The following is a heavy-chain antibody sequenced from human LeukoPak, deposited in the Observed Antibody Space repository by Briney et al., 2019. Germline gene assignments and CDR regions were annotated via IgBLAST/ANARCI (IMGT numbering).Heavy chain of an antibody. CDR2: IYSGGGT. D-gene: IGHD3-10*02. J-gene: IGHJ5*02. Sequence: GGSLRLSCAASGFTVSGNYMSWVRQAPGKGLEWVSVIYSGGGTYYADSVKGRFTISRDDSKNTLYLQMNSLRAEDTAVYYCARGRDVFWFDPWGQGTLVTVSS. V-gene: IGHV3-66*02. CDR3: ARGRDVFWFDP. CDR1: GFTVSGNY.